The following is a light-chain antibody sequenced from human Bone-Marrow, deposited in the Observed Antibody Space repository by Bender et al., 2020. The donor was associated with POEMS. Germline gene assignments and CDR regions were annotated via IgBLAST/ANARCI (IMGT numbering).Light chain of an antibody. CDR1: NIGAKS. CDR3: AVWDDSLNGWV. V-gene: IGLV3-21*03. CDR2: VDR. Sequence: SYVLTQAPSVSVAPGMTARVICGGNNIGAKSVQWYQQKPGQAPLLVVLVDRDRPSGVPDRFSGSRSGTSASLAISGLQSEDEADYYCAVWDDSLNGWVFGGGTKLTVL. J-gene: IGLJ3*02.